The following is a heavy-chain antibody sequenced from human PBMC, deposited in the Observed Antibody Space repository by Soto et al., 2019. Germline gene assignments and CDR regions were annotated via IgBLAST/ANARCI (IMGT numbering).Heavy chain of an antibody. CDR2: SNSDGSST. J-gene: IGHJ4*02. V-gene: IGHV3-74*01. CDR3: ARQVVPAAKSYFDY. CDR1: GFTFSGYW. Sequence: EVQLVESGGGLVQPGGSLRLSCAASGFTFSGYWMHWVRQAPGKGLVWVSRSNSDGSSTSYADSLKGRFTISRDNAKNTLYLQMNSLRAEDTAVYYCARQVVPAAKSYFDYWGQGTLVTVSS. D-gene: IGHD2-2*01.